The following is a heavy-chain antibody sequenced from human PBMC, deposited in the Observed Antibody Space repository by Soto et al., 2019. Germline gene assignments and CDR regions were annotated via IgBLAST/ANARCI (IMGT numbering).Heavy chain of an antibody. CDR1: GFTFSDYS. D-gene: IGHD2-15*01. J-gene: IGHJ4*02. V-gene: IGHV3-48*02. CDR3: AGSPHYCSGGSCNFNFDY. CDR2: ISSSSNTR. Sequence: GGSLRLSCAASGFTFSDYSINWVRQAPGKGLEWLSYISSSSNTRYYADSVKGRFTISRDNAKNSLYLQMNSLRDEDTAVYYCAGSPHYCSGGSCNFNFDYWGQGTLVTVSS.